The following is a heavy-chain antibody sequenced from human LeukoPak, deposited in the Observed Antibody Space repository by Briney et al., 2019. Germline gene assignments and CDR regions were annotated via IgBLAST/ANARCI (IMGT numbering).Heavy chain of an antibody. CDR3: ARGNVMWLRTGERLTWFDY. Sequence: SETLSLTCTVSGGSISSYYWSWIRQPPGKGLEWIGYIYYSGSTNYNPSLKSRVTISVDTSKNQFSLKLSSVTAADTAVYYCARGNVMWLRTGERLTWFDYWGQGTLVTVSS. CDR1: GGSISSYY. CDR2: IYYSGST. V-gene: IGHV4-59*01. D-gene: IGHD7-27*01. J-gene: IGHJ4*02.